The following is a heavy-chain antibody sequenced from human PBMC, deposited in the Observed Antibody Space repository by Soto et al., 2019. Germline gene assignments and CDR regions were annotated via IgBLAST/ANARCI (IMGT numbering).Heavy chain of an antibody. Sequence: GGSLRLSCAASGFTFSSYAMSWVRQAPGKGLEWVSAISGSGGSTYYADSVKGRFTISRDNSKNTLYLQMNSLRAEDTAVYYCAKASGRSSSWFTSYYYYGMDVWGQGTTVTVSS. V-gene: IGHV3-23*01. CDR3: AKASGRSSSWFTSYYYYGMDV. J-gene: IGHJ6*02. CDR1: GFTFSSYA. D-gene: IGHD6-13*01. CDR2: ISGSGGST.